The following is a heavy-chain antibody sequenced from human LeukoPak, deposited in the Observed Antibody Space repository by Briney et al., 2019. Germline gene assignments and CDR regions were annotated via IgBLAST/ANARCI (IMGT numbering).Heavy chain of an antibody. J-gene: IGHJ5*02. CDR3: ARLYYYGSGSYFGNWFDP. Sequence: GGSLRLSCAASGFTFDDYAMHWVRQAPGKGLEWVANIKQDGSEKYYVDSVKGRFTISRDNAKNSLYLQMNSLRAEDTAVYYCARLYYYGSGSYFGNWFDPRGQGTLVTVSS. V-gene: IGHV3-7*01. CDR2: IKQDGSEK. CDR1: GFTFDDYA. D-gene: IGHD3-10*01.